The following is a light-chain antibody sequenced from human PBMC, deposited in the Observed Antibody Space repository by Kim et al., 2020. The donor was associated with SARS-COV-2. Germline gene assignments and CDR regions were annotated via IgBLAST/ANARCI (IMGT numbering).Light chain of an antibody. V-gene: IGKV1-9*01. Sequence: ASVGDRVTITCRASQGITSFLAWYQKKPGKAPKLLIYGASALQSGVPSRFSGSGSGTDFTLTISSLQPEDFATYYCQQVNSYPLTFGGGTKVDIK. J-gene: IGKJ4*01. CDR1: QGITSF. CDR2: GAS. CDR3: QQVNSYPLT.